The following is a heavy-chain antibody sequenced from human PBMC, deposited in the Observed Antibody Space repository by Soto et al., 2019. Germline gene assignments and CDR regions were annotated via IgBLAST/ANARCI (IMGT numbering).Heavy chain of an antibody. CDR2: ISGYNGNT. J-gene: IGHJ6*01. CDR1: GYTFISYS. D-gene: IGHD3-22*01. CDR3: VREGKYYYDSSGTPNLYYYGMDV. Sequence: QVHLVQSGAEVKKPGASVKVSCKASGYTFISYSISWVRQAPGQGLEWMGWISGYNGNTNYAQKLQGRVTMTKDTSTSTVYMELRSLRSDDTAVYYCVREGKYYYDSSGTPNLYYYGMDVW. V-gene: IGHV1-18*01.